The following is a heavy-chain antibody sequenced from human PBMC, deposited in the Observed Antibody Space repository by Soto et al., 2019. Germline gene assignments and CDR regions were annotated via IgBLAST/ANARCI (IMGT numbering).Heavy chain of an antibody. J-gene: IGHJ3*02. V-gene: IGHV1-18*01. CDR3: ARVRLRYFDWFNDAFDI. Sequence: QVRLVQSGAEVKKPGASVKVSCKASGYTFTSYGISWVRQAPGQGLEWRGWISAYNGNTNYAQKRQGRVTMTTDTSTSTAYMELRSMRSDDTSVYYCARVRLRYFDWFNDAFDIWGQGTMVTVSS. CDR1: GYTFTSYG. CDR2: ISAYNGNT. D-gene: IGHD3-9*01.